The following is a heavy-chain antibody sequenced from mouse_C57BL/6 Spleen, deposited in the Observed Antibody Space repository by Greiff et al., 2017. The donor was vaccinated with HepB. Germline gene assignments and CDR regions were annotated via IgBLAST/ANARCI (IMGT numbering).Heavy chain of an antibody. CDR3: ARLTYDYDGGYAMDY. CDR2: IYPGDGDT. V-gene: IGHV1-82*01. Sequence: QVQLQQSGPELVKPGASVKISCKASGYAFSSSWMNWVKQRPGKGLEWIGRIYPGDGDTNYNGKFKGKATLTADKSSSTAYMQLSSLTSEDSAVYFCARLTYDYDGGYAMDYWGQGTSVTVSS. D-gene: IGHD2-4*01. CDR1: GYAFSSSW. J-gene: IGHJ4*01.